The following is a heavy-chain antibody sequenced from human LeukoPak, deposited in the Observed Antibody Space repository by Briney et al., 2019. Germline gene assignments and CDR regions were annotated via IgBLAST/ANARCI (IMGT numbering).Heavy chain of an antibody. J-gene: IGHJ4*02. CDR2: IHPNSAAT. V-gene: IGHV1-2*06. CDR1: GYTFFDYY. D-gene: IGHD7-27*01. CDR3: ARDLPSTSNWELDY. Sequence: ASVRVSCKASGYTFFDYYIHWVRQAPGQGLEWMGRIHPNSAATEYAENFQGRVTMTRDTSISTAYMELSRVTSDDTAVYYCARDLPSTSNWELDYWGQGTLVTVSS.